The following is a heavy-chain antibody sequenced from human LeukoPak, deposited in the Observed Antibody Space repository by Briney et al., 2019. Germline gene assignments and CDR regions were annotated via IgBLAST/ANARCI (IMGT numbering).Heavy chain of an antibody. CDR2: AYYRSKWYI. Sequence: SQTLSLTCAISGDSVSSNSAIWNWIRQSPSRGLEWVGRAYYRSKWYIDYAVSVKGRITINPDTSKNQFSLQLNSVTPEDTAIYYCVRDRAVTGDRAFDIWGQGTMLTVSS. CDR3: VRDRAVTGDRAFDI. J-gene: IGHJ3*02. CDR1: GDSVSSNSAI. D-gene: IGHD7-27*01. V-gene: IGHV6-1*01.